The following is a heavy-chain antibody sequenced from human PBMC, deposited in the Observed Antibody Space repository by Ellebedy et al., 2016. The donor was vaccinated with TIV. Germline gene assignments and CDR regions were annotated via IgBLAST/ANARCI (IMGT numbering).Heavy chain of an antibody. Sequence: MPSETLSLTCPVSGGSTTSYYWRCIRQPPGKGLEWIGYIYYSGSTNNTPSLKSRVTISVDTSKNQFSLKLSSVTAADTAVYYCARIEAARAFDIWGQGTMVTVSS. CDR3: ARIEAARAFDI. CDR2: IYYSGST. V-gene: IGHV4-59*08. J-gene: IGHJ3*02. CDR1: GGSTTSYY. D-gene: IGHD6-13*01.